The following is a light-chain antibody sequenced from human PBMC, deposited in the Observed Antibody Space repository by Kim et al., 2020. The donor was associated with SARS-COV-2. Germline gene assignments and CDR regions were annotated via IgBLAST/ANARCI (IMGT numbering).Light chain of an antibody. Sequence: QSALTQPASVSGSPGQSITISCTGTSSDVGYNYVSWYQQHPGKAPKLMIYDVSNRPSGVSNRFSGSKSGNTASLTISGLQAEDEADYYCSSYSTSSTPYFFGTGTKVTVL. J-gene: IGLJ1*01. CDR2: DVS. CDR3: SSYSTSSTPYF. V-gene: IGLV2-14*03. CDR1: SSDVGYNY.